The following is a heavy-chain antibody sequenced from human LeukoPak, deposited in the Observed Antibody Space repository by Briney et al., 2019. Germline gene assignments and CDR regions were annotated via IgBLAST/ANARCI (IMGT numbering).Heavy chain of an antibody. V-gene: IGHV1-18*01. CDR3: ARDLGPYTGSYYSYYHYMDV. Sequence: VSVRVSCKAYGYNFATSGIGWVRQAPGQGLEWLGWISGYNGNTKSAPKLQGRVTMTTDTSTDTAYLELGSLRVDDTAIYYCARDLGPYTGSYYSYYHYMDVWGEGTSVTVSS. D-gene: IGHD1-26*01. CDR2: ISGYNGNT. J-gene: IGHJ6*03. CDR1: GYNFATSG.